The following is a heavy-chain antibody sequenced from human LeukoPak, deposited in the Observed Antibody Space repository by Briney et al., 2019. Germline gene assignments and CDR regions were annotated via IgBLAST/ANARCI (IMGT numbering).Heavy chain of an antibody. CDR2: ISWDGGST. D-gene: IGHD2-2*01. V-gene: IGHV3-43D*03. CDR1: GFTFDDYA. CDR3: AKDVPAAYFDY. Sequence: GGSLRLSCAASGFTFDDYAMHWVRQAPGKGLEWVSLISWDGGSTYYADSVKGRFTISRDNSKTTLYLQMNSLRPEDTAVYYCAKDVPAAYFDYWGQGTLVTVSS. J-gene: IGHJ4*02.